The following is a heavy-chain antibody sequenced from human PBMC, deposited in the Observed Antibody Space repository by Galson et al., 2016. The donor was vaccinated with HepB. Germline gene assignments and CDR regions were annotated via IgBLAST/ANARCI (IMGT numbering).Heavy chain of an antibody. CDR1: GFTFNSYW. V-gene: IGHV3-7*03. CDR2: INQDGSER. CDR3: AKDLGFLEWLFFDSYYYYGMDV. D-gene: IGHD3-3*01. Sequence: SLRLSCAVSGFTFNSYWMSWVRQAPGKGLEWVANINQDGSERYYVDFVKGRFTISRDKAKNSLYLQMNSLRAEDTAVYYCAKDLGFLEWLFFDSYYYYGMDVWGQGTTVTVSS. J-gene: IGHJ6*02.